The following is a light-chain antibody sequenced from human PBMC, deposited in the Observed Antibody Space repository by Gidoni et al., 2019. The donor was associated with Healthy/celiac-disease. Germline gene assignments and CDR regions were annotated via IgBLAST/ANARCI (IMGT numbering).Light chain of an antibody. V-gene: IGKV3-20*01. Sequence: ILFTQSPGTLSLSPGERATLSCRASQSVSSSYLAWYQQKPGQAPRLLSYGASSRATGIPDRFSGSGSGTDFTLTISRLEPEDFAVYYCQQYGSAPPITFGQGTRLEIK. CDR2: GAS. J-gene: IGKJ5*01. CDR1: QSVSSSY. CDR3: QQYGSAPPIT.